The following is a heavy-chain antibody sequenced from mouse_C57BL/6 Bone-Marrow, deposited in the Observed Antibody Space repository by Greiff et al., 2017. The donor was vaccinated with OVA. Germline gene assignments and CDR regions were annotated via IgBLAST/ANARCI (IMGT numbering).Heavy chain of an antibody. Sequence: VHLVESGAELARPGASVKLSCKASGYTFTSYGISWVKQRTGQGLEWIGEIYPRSGNTYYNEKFKGKATLTADKSSSTAYMELRSLTSEDSAVYFCARYLITTVVADDWYFDVWGTGTTVTVSS. V-gene: IGHV1-81*01. CDR2: IYPRSGNT. CDR1: GYTFTSYG. J-gene: IGHJ1*03. CDR3: ARYLITTVVADDWYFDV. D-gene: IGHD1-1*01.